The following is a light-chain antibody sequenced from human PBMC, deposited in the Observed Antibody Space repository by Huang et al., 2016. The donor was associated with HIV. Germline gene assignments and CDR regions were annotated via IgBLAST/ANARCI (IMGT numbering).Light chain of an antibody. CDR3: QQYGSSPPWGT. Sequence: EIVLTQSPGTLSLSPGERATLSCRASQSVSGTYLAWYQQKPGQAPRLLIYGASSRATGIPDRFSGSGSGTDFTLTISRLEPEDFAVYYCQQYGSSPPWGTFGQGTKLEIK. CDR2: GAS. J-gene: IGKJ2*02. V-gene: IGKV3-20*01. CDR1: QSVSGTY.